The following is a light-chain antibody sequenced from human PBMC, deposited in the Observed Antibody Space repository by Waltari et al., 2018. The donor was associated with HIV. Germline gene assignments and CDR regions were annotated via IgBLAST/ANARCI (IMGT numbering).Light chain of an antibody. CDR2: AAS. Sequence: DIQMTQSPSSVSVSLGDRVTITCRASQNISRWVAWYQQKPGKAPNLFIYAASSLHSGVPPRFSGSGSGTEFTLTINSLQSEDSAIYYCQQTKTFPLDFGQGTKLEI. V-gene: IGKV1-12*01. CDR3: QQTKTFPLD. J-gene: IGKJ2*01. CDR1: QNISRW.